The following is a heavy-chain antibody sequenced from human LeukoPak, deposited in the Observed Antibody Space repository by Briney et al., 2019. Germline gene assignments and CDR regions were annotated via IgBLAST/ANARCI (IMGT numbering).Heavy chain of an antibody. CDR1: GGTFSSYT. CDR2: IIPILGIA. Sequence: SVKVSCKASGGTFSSYTISWVRQAPGQGLEWMGRIIPILGIANYAQKFQGRVTITTDESTSTAYMELSSLRSEDTAVYYCAKTIAAAGPPLFDYWGQGTLVTVSS. J-gene: IGHJ4*02. D-gene: IGHD6-13*01. V-gene: IGHV1-69*02. CDR3: AKTIAAAGPPLFDY.